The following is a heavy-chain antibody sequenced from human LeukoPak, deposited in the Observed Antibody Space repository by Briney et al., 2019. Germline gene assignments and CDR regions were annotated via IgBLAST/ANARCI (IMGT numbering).Heavy chain of an antibody. Sequence: GGSLRLSCAASGFTFGNYWMHWVRQVPGKGLVWVSRINTDGSTITYADSVKGRFTISRDNAKNKVYLQMNSLRAEDTAVYYCARDRGSYGYWGQGTLVTVSS. V-gene: IGHV3-74*01. CDR3: ARDRGSYGY. D-gene: IGHD1-26*01. CDR1: GFTFGNYW. CDR2: INTDGSTI. J-gene: IGHJ4*02.